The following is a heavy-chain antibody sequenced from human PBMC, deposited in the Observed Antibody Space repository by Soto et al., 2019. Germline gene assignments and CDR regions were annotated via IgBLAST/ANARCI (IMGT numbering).Heavy chain of an antibody. CDR2: INHSGST. CDR1: GGSFSGYY. CDR3: ARGVSSSGYYFSSGYYYGMDV. V-gene: IGHV4-34*01. D-gene: IGHD3-22*01. J-gene: IGHJ6*02. Sequence: PSETLSLTCAVYGGSFSGYYWSWIRQPPGKELEWIGEINHSGSTNYNPSLKSRVTISVDTSKNQFSLKLSSVTAADTAVYYCARGVSSSGYYFSSGYYYGMDVWGQGTTVTVSS.